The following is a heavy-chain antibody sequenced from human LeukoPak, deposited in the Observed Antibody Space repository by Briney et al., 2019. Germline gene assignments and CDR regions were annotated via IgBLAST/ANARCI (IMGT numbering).Heavy chain of an antibody. CDR3: ARGGAYDYGVLDA. CDR1: GFAFSSYA. V-gene: IGHV3-23*01. J-gene: IGHJ5*02. D-gene: IGHD4/OR15-4a*01. Sequence: GGSLRLSCAASGFAFSSYAMSWVRQPPGKGLEWVSTISDTGKTTFYRDSVRGRFTISRDISNNTLYLQMDGLRADDTAVYYCARGGAYDYGVLDAWGQGTLVTVSS. CDR2: ISDTGKTT.